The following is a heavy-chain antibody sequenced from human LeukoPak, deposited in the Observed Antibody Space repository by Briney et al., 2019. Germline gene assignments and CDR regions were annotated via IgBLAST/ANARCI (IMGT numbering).Heavy chain of an antibody. Sequence: ASVKVSCKASGYTLTSYGISWVRQAPGQGLEWMGWISAYNGNTNYAQKLQGRVTMTTDTSTSTAYMELRSLRSDDTAVYYCARDAPLYDILTGYYFPFDYWGQGTLVTVSS. CDR3: ARDAPLYDILTGYYFPFDY. J-gene: IGHJ4*02. CDR1: GYTLTSYG. CDR2: ISAYNGNT. V-gene: IGHV1-18*01. D-gene: IGHD3-9*01.